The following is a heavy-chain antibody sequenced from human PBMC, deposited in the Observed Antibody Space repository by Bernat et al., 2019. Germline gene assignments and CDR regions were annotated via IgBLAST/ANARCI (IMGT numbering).Heavy chain of an antibody. D-gene: IGHD4-17*01. J-gene: IGHJ1*01. CDR1: GYTLTELS. CDR2: FDPEDGET. Sequence: QVQLVQSGAEVKKPGASVKVSCKVSGYTLTELSMHWVRQAPGKGLEWMGGFDPEDGETIYAQKFQGRVTMTEETSTDTAYMELGSLGAEDTAVDYCATGDYGDYGYFQHWGQGTLVTVSS. CDR3: ATGDYGDYGYFQH. V-gene: IGHV1-24*01.